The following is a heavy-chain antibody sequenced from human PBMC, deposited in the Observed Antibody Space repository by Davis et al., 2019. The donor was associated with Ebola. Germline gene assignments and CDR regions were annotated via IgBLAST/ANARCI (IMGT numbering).Heavy chain of an antibody. Sequence: ASVKVSCKASGYTFTSYGISWVRQAPGQGLEWMGWISAYNGNTNYAQKLQGRVTMTTDTSTSTAYMELRSLRSDDTAVYYCAREGKTTVTTFPNYYYYGMDVWGQGTTVTVSS. D-gene: IGHD4-17*01. V-gene: IGHV1-18*01. CDR3: AREGKTTVTTFPNYYYYGMDV. CDR1: GYTFTSYG. CDR2: ISAYNGNT. J-gene: IGHJ6*02.